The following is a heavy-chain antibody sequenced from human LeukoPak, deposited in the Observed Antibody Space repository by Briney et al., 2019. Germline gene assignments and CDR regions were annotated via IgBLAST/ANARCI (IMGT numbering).Heavy chain of an antibody. CDR1: GFTPIGSA. Sequence: GGSLRLSSAPSGFTPIGSAMSWGRQAPGKGLGWVSAMGGSGGSTYYADSVKGRFTISRDNSKNTLYLQMNSLRAEDTAVYYCAKGLQVPAALQAWGQGTLVTVSS. D-gene: IGHD2-2*01. V-gene: IGHV3-23*01. J-gene: IGHJ4*02. CDR2: MGGSGGST. CDR3: AKGLQVPAALQA.